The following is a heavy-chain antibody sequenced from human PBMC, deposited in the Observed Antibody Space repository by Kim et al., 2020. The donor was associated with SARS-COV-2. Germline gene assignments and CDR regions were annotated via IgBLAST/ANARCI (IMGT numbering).Heavy chain of an antibody. V-gene: IGHV3-23*01. D-gene: IGHD1-26*01. J-gene: IGHJ4*02. CDR1: GFTFSSYA. CDR3: AKDFRAWELLPSFDY. CDR2: ISGSGGST. Sequence: GGSLRLSCAASGFTFSSYAMSWVRQAPGKGLEWVSAISGSGGSTYYADSVKGRFTISRDNSKNTLYLQMNSLRAEDTAVYYCAKDFRAWELLPSFDYWGQGTLVTVSS.